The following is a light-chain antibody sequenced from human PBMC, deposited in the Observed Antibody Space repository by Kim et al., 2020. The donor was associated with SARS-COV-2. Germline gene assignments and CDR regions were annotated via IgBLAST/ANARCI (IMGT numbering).Light chain of an antibody. Sequence: QSITIVCTGTSSDVGGYNYVSWYQQHPGKAPKFMIYDVSNRPSGVSNSFSGSKSGNTASLTISGLQAEDEADYYCSSYTSSSTWVFGGGTKLTVL. V-gene: IGLV2-14*03. CDR2: DVS. J-gene: IGLJ3*02. CDR3: SSYTSSSTWV. CDR1: SSDVGGYNY.